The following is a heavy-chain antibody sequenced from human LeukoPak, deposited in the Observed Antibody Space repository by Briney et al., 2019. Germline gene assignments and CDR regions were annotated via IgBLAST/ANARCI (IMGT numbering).Heavy chain of an antibody. CDR2: FNPNSGGT. CDR3: ARGLAVAGSRFDY. V-gene: IGHV1-2*04. CDR1: GYTFTGYY. Sequence: GASVKVSCKASGYTFTGYYMHWVRQAPGQGLEWMGWFNPNSGGTNYAQKFQGWVTMTRDTSIGTAYMELSRLRSDDTAVYYCARGLAVAGSRFDYWGQGTLVTVSS. J-gene: IGHJ4*02. D-gene: IGHD6-19*01.